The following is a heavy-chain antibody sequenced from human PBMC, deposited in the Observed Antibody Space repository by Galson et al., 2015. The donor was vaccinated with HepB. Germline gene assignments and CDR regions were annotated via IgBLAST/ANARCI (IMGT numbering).Heavy chain of an antibody. CDR2: ISYDGSNK. J-gene: IGHJ4*02. CDR1: GFTFSSYA. Sequence: SLRLSCAASGFTFSSYAMHWVRQAPGKGLEWVAVISYDGSNKYYADSVKGRFTISRDNSKNTLYLQMNSLRAEDTAVYYCARARYCSSTSCYTGGYFDYWGQGTLVTVSS. V-gene: IGHV3-30-3*01. D-gene: IGHD2-2*02. CDR3: ARARYCSSTSCYTGGYFDY.